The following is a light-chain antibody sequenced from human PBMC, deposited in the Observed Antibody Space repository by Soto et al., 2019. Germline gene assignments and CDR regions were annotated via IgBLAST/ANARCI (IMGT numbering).Light chain of an antibody. CDR2: DVS. Sequence: ALTQPASVSGSLGQSITISCTGTSSDVGAYNYVSWYQHHPGKAPKLMIYDVSDRPSGVSNRFSGSKSGNTASLTISGLQAEDEADYYCSSYATSGTLFGGGTKLTVL. V-gene: IGLV2-14*03. CDR3: SSYATSGTL. CDR1: SSDVGAYNY. J-gene: IGLJ3*02.